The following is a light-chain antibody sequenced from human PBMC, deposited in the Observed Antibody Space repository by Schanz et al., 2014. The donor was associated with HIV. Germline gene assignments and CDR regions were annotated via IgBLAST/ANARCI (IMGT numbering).Light chain of an antibody. CDR3: QQYNDRSYT. CDR2: KAS. V-gene: IGKV1-5*03. CDR1: QSISSW. Sequence: DIQMTQSPSTLSASVGDRVTITCRASQSISSWLAWYQQKPGKAPKLLIYKASSLESGVPSRFSGSGSGTEFTLVISSLQPEDFATYYCQQYNDRSYTFGQGTKLEIK. J-gene: IGKJ2*01.